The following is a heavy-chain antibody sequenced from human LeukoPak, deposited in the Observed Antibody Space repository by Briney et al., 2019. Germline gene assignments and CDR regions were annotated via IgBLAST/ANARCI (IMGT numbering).Heavy chain of an antibody. CDR1: GFTFSSYW. Sequence: PGGSLRLSCAASGFTFSSYWMNWVRQAPGKGLEWVANIKQDGSEKYYVDSVKGRFTISRGNAKKSLYLQMNKLRAEDTAVYYSTRTFYGDYFDDWGQGTVVAVSS. CDR2: IKQDGSEK. CDR3: TRTFYGDYFDD. J-gene: IGHJ4*02. V-gene: IGHV3-7*01. D-gene: IGHD4-17*01.